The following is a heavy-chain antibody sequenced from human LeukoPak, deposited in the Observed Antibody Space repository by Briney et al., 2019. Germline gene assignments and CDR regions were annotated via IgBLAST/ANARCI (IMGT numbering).Heavy chain of an antibody. CDR1: GLTFDDYA. D-gene: IGHD3-16*01. CDR3: AKESGKFDD. V-gene: IGHV3-43*02. Sequence: PGGSLRLSCVASGLTFDDYAMHWVRHAPGKGLEWVSLISGDGGSTFYADSVKGRFSISRDNSKNSLYLQMNSLRTEDTAMYYCAKESGKFDDWGQGGKVAVSS. CDR2: ISGDGGST. J-gene: IGHJ4*02.